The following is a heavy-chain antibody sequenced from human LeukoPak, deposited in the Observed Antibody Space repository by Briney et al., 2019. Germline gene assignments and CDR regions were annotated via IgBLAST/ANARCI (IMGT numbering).Heavy chain of an antibody. CDR2: IKEDGREK. J-gene: IGHJ4*02. V-gene: IGHV3-7*01. Sequence: GGSLRLSCAASGFTFSRFWMSWVRQAPGKGLEWVANIKEDGREKHYVDCVKGRFTISRDNAKNSLYLQMNSLRAEDTSVYYCGRDAMRGGDYDYWGQGTLVTVSS. CDR3: GRDAMRGGDYDY. D-gene: IGHD3-16*01. CDR1: GFTFSRFW.